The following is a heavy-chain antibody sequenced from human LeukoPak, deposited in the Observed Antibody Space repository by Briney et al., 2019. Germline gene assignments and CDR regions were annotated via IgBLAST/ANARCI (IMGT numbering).Heavy chain of an antibody. CDR1: GYTFITYG. D-gene: IGHD7-27*01. Sequence: GASVKVSCKASGYTFITYGISWVRQAPGQGFEWMGWISTYSHNTNYAQKLQGRVTMTTDTSTSTAYMELRSLRSDDTAVYYCARSYSTGAGDDAFDIWGQGTMVTVSS. CDR2: ISTYSHNT. CDR3: ARSYSTGAGDDAFDI. V-gene: IGHV1-18*01. J-gene: IGHJ3*02.